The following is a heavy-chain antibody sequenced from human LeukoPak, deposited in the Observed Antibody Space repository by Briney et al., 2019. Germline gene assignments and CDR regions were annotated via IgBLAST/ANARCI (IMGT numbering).Heavy chain of an antibody. Sequence: GASVKVSCKASGGTFSSYAISWVRQAPGQGLEWMGGIIPIFGTANYAQKFQGRVSMTRDTSISTAYMELSSLRPEDTAVYYCARVIPNGDPFDFWGQGTLVTVSS. CDR2: IIPIFGTA. CDR1: GGTFSSYA. D-gene: IGHD4-17*01. V-gene: IGHV1-69*05. CDR3: ARVIPNGDPFDF. J-gene: IGHJ4*02.